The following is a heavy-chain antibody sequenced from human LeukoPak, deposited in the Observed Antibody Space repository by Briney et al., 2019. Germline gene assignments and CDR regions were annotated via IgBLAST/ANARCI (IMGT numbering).Heavy chain of an antibody. CDR3: ARARGVISTGYYRGFDS. Sequence: SQTLSLTCAVSGGSISIGGFSWSWIRQPPGKGLEWIGYIYHSASAYYSPSLKSRVTIFIDRSKNQFSLNLRPLTAADTAVYYCARARGVISTGYYRGFDSWGQGTLVTVSS. J-gene: IGHJ4*02. CDR2: IYHSASA. D-gene: IGHD3-9*01. CDR1: GGSISIGGFS. V-gene: IGHV4-30-2*01.